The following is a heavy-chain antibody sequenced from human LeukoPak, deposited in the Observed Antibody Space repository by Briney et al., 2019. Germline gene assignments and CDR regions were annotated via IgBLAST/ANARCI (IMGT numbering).Heavy chain of an antibody. CDR3: ARVGYNDYGGRYFDY. Sequence: GGPLRLSCAASGFIVSSNYMSWVRHAPGKGLEWVSVIYRGVTTYYADSVTRRFTISRDNSKNSLYLQMDSLRAVDTAVYYCARVGYNDYGGRYFDYWGEGTLVSVSS. D-gene: IGHD4-23*01. V-gene: IGHV3-66*01. CDR2: IYRGVTT. CDR1: GFIVSSNY. J-gene: IGHJ4*02.